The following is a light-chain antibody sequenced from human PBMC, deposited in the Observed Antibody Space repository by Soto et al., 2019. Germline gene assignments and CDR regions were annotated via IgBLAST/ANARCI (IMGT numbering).Light chain of an antibody. J-gene: IGKJ1*01. Sequence: DIQMTQSPSSLSASVGDRVTITCRASQSINNRLAWYQQMPGKAPNLLIYDASTFESGVPSRFRGSGSETEFSLTISGLQPDDFATYYCQQFIDGWTFGQGTKVEIK. CDR1: QSINNR. V-gene: IGKV1-5*01. CDR2: DAS. CDR3: QQFIDGWT.